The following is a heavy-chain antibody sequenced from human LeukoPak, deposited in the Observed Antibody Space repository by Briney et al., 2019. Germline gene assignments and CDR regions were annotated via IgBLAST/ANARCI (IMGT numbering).Heavy chain of an antibody. CDR3: ARIVGATGY. CDR1: GFTFSNYA. V-gene: IGHV3-23*01. J-gene: IGHJ4*02. Sequence: GGSLRLSCAASGFTFSNYAMSWVRQAPGKGLEWVSSIHYSGGSTYYADSVKGRFTISRDNSKNTLYLQMNSLRAEDTAVYYCARIVGATGYWGQGTLVTVSS. CDR2: IHYSGGST. D-gene: IGHD1-26*01.